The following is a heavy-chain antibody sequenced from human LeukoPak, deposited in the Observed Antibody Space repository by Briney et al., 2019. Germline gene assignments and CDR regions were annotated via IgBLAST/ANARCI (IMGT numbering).Heavy chain of an antibody. J-gene: IGHJ4*02. V-gene: IGHV4-39*01. CDR3: ARQLTSYFDY. D-gene: IGHD4/OR15-4a*01. CDR2: IYYSGST. CDR1: GGSISSSSYY. Sequence: SETLSLTCTVSGGSISSSSYYWGWIRQPPGKGLEWIGSIYYSGSTYYNPSLKSRVTISVDTSKNQFSLKLSSVTAADTAVYYCARQLTSYFDYRGQGTLVTVSS.